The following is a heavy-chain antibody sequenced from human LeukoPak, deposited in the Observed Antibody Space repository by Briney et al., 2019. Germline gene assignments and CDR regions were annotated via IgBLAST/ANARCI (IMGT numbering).Heavy chain of an antibody. CDR1: GGSISSGDYY. CDR2: MYYSGST. D-gene: IGHD3-22*01. CDR3: ARPYYYDSRIDP. Sequence: SETLSLTCTVSGGSISSGDYYWSWIRQPLGKGLEWIAYMYYSGSTYYNPSLKSRVTMSADTSKNQLSLKLSSVAAADTAVYYCARPYYYDSRIDPWGQGIPVTVSS. J-gene: IGHJ5*02. V-gene: IGHV4-30-4*01.